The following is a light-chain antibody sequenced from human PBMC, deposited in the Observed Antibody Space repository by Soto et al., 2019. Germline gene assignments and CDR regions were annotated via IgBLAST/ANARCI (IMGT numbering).Light chain of an antibody. CDR2: EDT. Sequence: QSVLTQPPSVYAAPGQKVTISCSGSSSNIENNYVSWYQQLPGTAPKLLIYEDTTRPSGIPDRFSGSKSGTSATLGITGLQTGDEADYYCATWDSSLSAGVFGTGTKVTVL. V-gene: IGLV1-51*02. CDR3: ATWDSSLSAGV. J-gene: IGLJ1*01. CDR1: SSNIENNY.